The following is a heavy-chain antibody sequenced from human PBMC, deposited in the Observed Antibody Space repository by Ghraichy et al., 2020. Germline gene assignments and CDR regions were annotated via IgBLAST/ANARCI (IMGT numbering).Heavy chain of an antibody. CDR1: AFNISTYW. J-gene: IGHJ4*02. CDR2: IKQDGSEK. V-gene: IGHV3-7*01. Sequence: LSLTCAPSAFNISTYWMSWVRQAPGKGLQWVANIKQDGSEKYYVDSVRGRFTISRDNAKNSLFLEMNGLRADDTAVYYCARGGASMGYWGQGTLVTVSS. CDR3: ARGGASMGY. D-gene: IGHD3-16*01.